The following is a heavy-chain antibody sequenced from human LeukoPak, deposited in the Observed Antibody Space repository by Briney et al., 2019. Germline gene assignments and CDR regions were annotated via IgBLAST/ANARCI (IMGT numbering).Heavy chain of an antibody. CDR2: IYYSGST. Sequence: SETLSLTCTVSGGSINNYYWSWIRQPPGKGLEYIGYIYYSGSTNYNPSLKSRVTISVDTSKNQFSLKLSSVTAADTAVYYCASRKSAAGYYYYGMDVWGQGTTVTVSS. CDR1: GGSINNYY. CDR3: ASRKSAAGYYYYGMDV. D-gene: IGHD6-25*01. J-gene: IGHJ6*02. V-gene: IGHV4-59*12.